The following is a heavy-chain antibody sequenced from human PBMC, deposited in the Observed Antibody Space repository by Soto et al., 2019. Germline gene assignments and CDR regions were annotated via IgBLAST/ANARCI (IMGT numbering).Heavy chain of an antibody. CDR3: ARELRFGEDYYGMDV. CDR2: IYYSGST. D-gene: IGHD3-10*01. CDR1: GGSISSGGYY. Sequence: PSETLSLTCTVSGGSISSGGYYWSWIRQHPGKGLEWIGYIYYSGSTYYNPPLKSRVTISVDTSKNQFSLKLSSVTAADTAVYYCARELRFGEDYYGMDVWGQGTTVTVSS. V-gene: IGHV4-31*03. J-gene: IGHJ6*02.